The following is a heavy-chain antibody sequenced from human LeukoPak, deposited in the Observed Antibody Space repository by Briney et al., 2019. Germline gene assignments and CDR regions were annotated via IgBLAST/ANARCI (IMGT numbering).Heavy chain of an antibody. Sequence: PGGSLRLSCAASGFTSDDYAMHWVRHAPGKGLEWVSGISWNSGSIGYADSVKGRFTISRDNAKNSLYLQMNSLRAEDMALYYCAKGQGYYYYYMDVWGKGTTVTVSS. CDR3: AKGQGYYYYYMDV. CDR1: GFTSDDYA. CDR2: ISWNSGSI. J-gene: IGHJ6*03. V-gene: IGHV3-9*02.